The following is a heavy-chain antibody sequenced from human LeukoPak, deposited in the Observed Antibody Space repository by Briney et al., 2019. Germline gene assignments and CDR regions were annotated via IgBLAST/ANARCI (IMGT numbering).Heavy chain of an antibody. Sequence: GGSLRLSCAASGFTFSSYSMNWVRQAPGKGLEWVSSISSSSSYIYYADSVKGRFTISRDNAKNPLYLQMNSLRAEDTAVYYCARGTGTIFGVVIKRNWFDPWGQGTLVTVSS. D-gene: IGHD3-3*01. CDR1: GFTFSSYS. CDR3: ARGTGTIFGVVIKRNWFDP. V-gene: IGHV3-21*01. J-gene: IGHJ5*02. CDR2: ISSSSSYI.